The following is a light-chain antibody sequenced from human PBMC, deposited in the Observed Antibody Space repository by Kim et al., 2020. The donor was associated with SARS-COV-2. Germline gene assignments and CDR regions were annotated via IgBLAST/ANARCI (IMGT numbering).Light chain of an antibody. CDR3: QQYNSWPPWS. CDR2: GAS. J-gene: IGKJ1*01. Sequence: YPGESATLACRASQSVRSNLAWYQKKPGQAPRLLIYGASTRATGIAARFSGSGSGTEFTLTISSLQSEDFAVYYCQQYNSWPPWSIGQGTKVEIK. CDR1: QSVRSN. V-gene: IGKV3-15*01.